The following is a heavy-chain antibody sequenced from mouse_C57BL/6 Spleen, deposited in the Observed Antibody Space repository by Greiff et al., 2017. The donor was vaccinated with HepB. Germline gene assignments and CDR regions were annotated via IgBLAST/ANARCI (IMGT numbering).Heavy chain of an antibody. CDR1: GYTFTSYW. Sequence: QVHVKQPGAELVKPGASVKLSCKASGYTFTSYWMHWVKQRPGQGLEWIGMIHPNSGSTNYNEKFKSKATLTVDKSSSTAYMQLSSLTSEDSAVYYCARGRVGRAMDYWGQGTSVTVSS. CDR2: IHPNSGST. V-gene: IGHV1-64*01. J-gene: IGHJ4*01. CDR3: ARGRVGRAMDY. D-gene: IGHD4-1*01.